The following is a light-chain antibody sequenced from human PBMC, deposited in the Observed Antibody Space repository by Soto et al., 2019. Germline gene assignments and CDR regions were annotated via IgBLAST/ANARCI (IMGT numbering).Light chain of an antibody. J-gene: IGKJ2*01. CDR3: QQSYSLPYT. CDR1: QSIDNF. V-gene: IGKV1-39*01. Sequence: DIQMTQSPSSLSASVGDRVTITCRPSQSIDNFLNWYQQKPGKAPNLLIYAASSLQSGVSSRFSGSGSGTDFTLTISSLHPEDSATYYCQQSYSLPYTFGQGTKVDIK. CDR2: AAS.